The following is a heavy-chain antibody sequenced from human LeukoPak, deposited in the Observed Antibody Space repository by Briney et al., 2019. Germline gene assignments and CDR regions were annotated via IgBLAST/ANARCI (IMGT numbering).Heavy chain of an antibody. CDR3: ARVSRYSSGRNYFDY. D-gene: IGHD6-19*01. J-gene: IGHJ4*02. Sequence: SETLSLTCAVYGGSFSGYYWSWIRQPPGKGLEWIGEINHSGSTNYNPPLKSRVTISVDTSKNQFSLKLSSVTAADTAVYYCARVSRYSSGRNYFDYWGQGTLVTVSS. V-gene: IGHV4-34*01. CDR2: INHSGST. CDR1: GGSFSGYY.